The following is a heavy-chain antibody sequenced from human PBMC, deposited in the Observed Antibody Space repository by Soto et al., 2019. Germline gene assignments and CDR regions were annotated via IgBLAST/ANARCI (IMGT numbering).Heavy chain of an antibody. J-gene: IGHJ5*02. Sequence: SETLSLTCAVSGSSIRFFPWCFLRQPAGKGLEWIGRIQHTGNTNYNPSLKSRVTMSADTSKNQISLKMTSVTAADTAVYFCAKDVSSRRWFDPWGQGVRVT. CDR2: IQHTGNT. V-gene: IGHV4-4*07. D-gene: IGHD3-16*01. CDR1: GSSIRFFP. CDR3: AKDVSSRRWFDP.